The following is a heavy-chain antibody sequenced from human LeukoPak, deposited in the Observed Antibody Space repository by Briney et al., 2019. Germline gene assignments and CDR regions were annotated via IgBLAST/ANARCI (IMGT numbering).Heavy chain of an antibody. CDR1: GYTFTSYG. D-gene: IGHD3-22*01. Sequence: ASVKVSCTASGYTFTSYGISWVRQAPGQGLEWMGWISAYNGNTNYAQKLQGRVTMTTDTSTSTAYMELSSLRSEDTAVYYCARDRVDYYDSSGYPENWFDPWGQGTLVTVSS. CDR2: ISAYNGNT. V-gene: IGHV1-18*01. J-gene: IGHJ5*02. CDR3: ARDRVDYYDSSGYPENWFDP.